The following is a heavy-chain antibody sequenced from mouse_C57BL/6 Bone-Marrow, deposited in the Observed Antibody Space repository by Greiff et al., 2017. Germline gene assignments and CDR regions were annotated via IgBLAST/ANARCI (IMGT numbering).Heavy chain of an antibody. J-gene: IGHJ3*01. CDR1: GYTFTSYW. Sequence: QVQLKQPGAELVKPGASVKVSCKASGYTFTSYWMHWVKQRPGQGLEWIGRIHPSDSDTNYNQKFKGKATLTVDKSSSTAYMQLSSLTSEDSAVYYCAREYDYTAWFAYWGQGTLVTVSA. D-gene: IGHD2-4*01. V-gene: IGHV1-74*01. CDR2: IHPSDSDT. CDR3: AREYDYTAWFAY.